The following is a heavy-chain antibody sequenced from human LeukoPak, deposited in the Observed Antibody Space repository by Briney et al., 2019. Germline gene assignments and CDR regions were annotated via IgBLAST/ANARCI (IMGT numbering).Heavy chain of an antibody. J-gene: IGHJ5*02. D-gene: IGHD3-22*01. V-gene: IGHV4-59*12. CDR2: IYYSGST. Sequence: SETLSLTCSGSVGSISSYYWSWIRQPPWKGLEWIGYIYYSGSTYYNPSHKSRVTITVDTSKNQFSLKLSSVTAADTAVYYCASEGTYYYDSSGYYNNWFDPWGQGTLVTVSS. CDR3: ASEGTYYYDSSGYYNNWFDP. CDR1: VGSISSYY.